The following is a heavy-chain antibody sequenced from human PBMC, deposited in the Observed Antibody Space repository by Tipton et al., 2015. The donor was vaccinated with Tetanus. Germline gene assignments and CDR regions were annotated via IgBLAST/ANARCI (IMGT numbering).Heavy chain of an antibody. CDR1: SVSMRNGGYS. D-gene: IGHD2-2*01. Sequence: TLSLTCAVSSVSMRNGGYSWSWIRQPPGKGLEWIGEINQSGSTIYNPSLKSRVTIAVDTFKRQFSMTLTSATAADTAVYYCARAGFEGSSSSGYFDHWGLGVLVTVSS. CDR2: INQSGST. V-gene: IGHV4-30-2*01. CDR3: ARAGFEGSSSSGYFDH. J-gene: IGHJ4*02.